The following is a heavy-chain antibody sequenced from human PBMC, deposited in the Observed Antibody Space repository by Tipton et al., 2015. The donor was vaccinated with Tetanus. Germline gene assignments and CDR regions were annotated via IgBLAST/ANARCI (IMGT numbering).Heavy chain of an antibody. J-gene: IGHJ6*03. V-gene: IGHV7-4-1*02. D-gene: IGHD6-19*01. CDR3: AYSSGWSYDYHYMAI. Sequence: QLVQSGSELKPPGASVRVACKTSGYTFTTYAMNWVRQAPGQGLEWMGWINTNTGNPTYAQGVTGRFVFSVDTSVSTAYLQISGLQTEDTAVYYCAYSSGWSYDYHYMAIWGPGTTVTVSS. CDR1: GYTFTTYA. CDR2: INTNTGNP.